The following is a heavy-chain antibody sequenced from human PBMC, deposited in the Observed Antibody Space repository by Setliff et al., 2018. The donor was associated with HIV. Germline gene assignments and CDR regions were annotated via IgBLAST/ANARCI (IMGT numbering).Heavy chain of an antibody. Sequence: SETLSLTCAVSSYSISSGYYYWSWIRQHPGKGLEWIGYIYYSGNPFYNPSLRSRVTISLDTSKNQFSLKLSSVTAADTAVYYCARGFDYAQRPPLYYFDYWGQGTLVTVSS. V-gene: IGHV4-31*11. CDR2: IYYSGNP. J-gene: IGHJ4*02. CDR1: SYSISSGYYY. D-gene: IGHD2-2*01. CDR3: ARGFDYAQRPPLYYFDY.